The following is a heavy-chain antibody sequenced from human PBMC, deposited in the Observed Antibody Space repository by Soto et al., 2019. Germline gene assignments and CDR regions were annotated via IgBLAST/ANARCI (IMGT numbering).Heavy chain of an antibody. J-gene: IGHJ5*02. Sequence: GGSLRLSCAASGFTFSSYSMNWVRQAPGKGLEWVSYISSSSSTIYYADSVKGRFTISRDNAKNSLYLQMNSLRDEDTAVYYCARDTASYYDSSGYYDHNWFDPWGQGTLVTVSS. D-gene: IGHD3-22*01. CDR2: ISSSSSTI. CDR1: GFTFSSYS. V-gene: IGHV3-48*02. CDR3: ARDTASYYDSSGYYDHNWFDP.